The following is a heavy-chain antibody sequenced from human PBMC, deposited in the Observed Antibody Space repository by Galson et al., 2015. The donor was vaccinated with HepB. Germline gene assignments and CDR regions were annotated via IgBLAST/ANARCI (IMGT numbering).Heavy chain of an antibody. CDR2: IDPSDSYT. CDR3: ARHTARPPSYYYYGMDV. J-gene: IGHJ6*02. V-gene: IGHV5-10-1*01. D-gene: IGHD6-6*01. Sequence: QSGAEVKKPGESLKISCKASGYSFTSYWISWVRQMPGKGLEWMGRIDPSDSYTNYSPSFQGHVTISADKSISTAYLQWSSLKASDTAMYYCARHTARPPSYYYYGMDVWGQGTTVTVSS. CDR1: GYSFTSYW.